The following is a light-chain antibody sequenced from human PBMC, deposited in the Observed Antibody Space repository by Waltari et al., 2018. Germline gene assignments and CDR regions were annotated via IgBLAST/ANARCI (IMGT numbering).Light chain of an antibody. V-gene: IGLV2-14*01. Sequence: QSALTQPASVSGSPGQSITISCTGTTRDVGRYNYVSWYQCHPGKAPELIISEVTNRPSGVSDRFSGSKSGNTASLSISGLQPEDEADYYSSSYTSIKTPYVVFGGGTKVTVL. CDR3: SSYTSIKTPYVV. CDR1: TRDVGRYNY. CDR2: EVT. J-gene: IGLJ2*01.